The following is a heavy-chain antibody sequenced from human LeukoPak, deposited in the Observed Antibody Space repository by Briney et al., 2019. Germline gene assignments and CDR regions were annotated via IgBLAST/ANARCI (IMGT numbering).Heavy chain of an antibody. Sequence: PGGSLRLSCAASGFTFSNAWMSWVRQAPGKGLEWVGRIKSKTDGGTTDYAAPVKGRFTISRDDSKNTLYLQMNSLRVEDTAVYYCAKNGDSVWGSLYYFDSWGQGTLVTVSS. V-gene: IGHV3-15*01. CDR1: GFTFSNAW. J-gene: IGHJ4*02. CDR2: IKSKTDGGTT. CDR3: AKNGDSVWGSLYYFDS. D-gene: IGHD3-16*01.